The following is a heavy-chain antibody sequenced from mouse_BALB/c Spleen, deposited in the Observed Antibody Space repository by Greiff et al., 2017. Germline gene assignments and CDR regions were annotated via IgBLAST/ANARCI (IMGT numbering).Heavy chain of an antibody. D-gene: IGHD1-1*01. CDR2: IWSGGST. CDR1: GFSLTSYG. Sequence: VQGVESGPGLVQPSQSLSITCTVSGFSLTSYGVHWVRQSPGKGLEWLGVIWSGGSTDYNAAFISRLSISKDNSKSQVFFKMNSLQADDTAIYYCARPTVVADYAMDYWGQGTSVTVSS. CDR3: ARPTVVADYAMDY. J-gene: IGHJ4*01. V-gene: IGHV2-4-1*01.